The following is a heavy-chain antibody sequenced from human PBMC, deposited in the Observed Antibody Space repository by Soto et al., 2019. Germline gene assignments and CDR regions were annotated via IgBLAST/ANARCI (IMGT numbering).Heavy chain of an antibody. CDR1: GGSITDNY. Sequence: SETLSLTCSVSGGSITDNYWTWIRQSPWKGLEWVGYIYYTGITSYNPSLKRRVTISLDRSKNQFSLKLDSVTAADTAVYYCARALDYDFWGGRNWFDPWGQGTLVTVSS. D-gene: IGHD3-3*01. V-gene: IGHV4-59*01. CDR2: IYYTGIT. J-gene: IGHJ5*02. CDR3: ARALDYDFWGGRNWFDP.